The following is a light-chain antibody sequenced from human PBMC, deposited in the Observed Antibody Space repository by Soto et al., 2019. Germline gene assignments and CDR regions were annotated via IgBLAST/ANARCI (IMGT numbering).Light chain of an antibody. CDR2: DAS. V-gene: IGKV3-15*01. J-gene: IGKJ2*01. Sequence: ETVMTQSPATLSVSPGERATLSCRASQPLTTTLAWYQHKPGQAPKLLIFDASTRATLVPARFRGSGSGTEFTLTIDSLQPDDFAIYYCHQYYEWLYTFGPGTKLEIK. CDR3: HQYYEWLYT. CDR1: QPLTTT.